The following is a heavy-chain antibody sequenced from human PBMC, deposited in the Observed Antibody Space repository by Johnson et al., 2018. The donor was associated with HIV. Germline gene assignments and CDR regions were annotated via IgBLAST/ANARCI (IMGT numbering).Heavy chain of an antibody. CDR3: ARAPLAFCDGDCDPSAFVI. V-gene: IGHV3-64*01. D-gene: IGHD2-21*02. CDR1: GFTFSGSA. Sequence: VQLVESGGGLVQPGGSLKLSCAASGFTFSGSAMHWVRQAPGKGLEYVSAISSNGDNTYYANSVKGRFTISRDNAKNSRYLQMNSLRAEDTAWYYCARAPLAFCDGDCDPSAFVIWGQGTMVTVSS. CDR2: ISSNGDNT. J-gene: IGHJ3*02.